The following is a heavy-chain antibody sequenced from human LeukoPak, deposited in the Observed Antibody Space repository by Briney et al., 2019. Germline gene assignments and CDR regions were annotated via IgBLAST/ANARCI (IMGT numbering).Heavy chain of an antibody. V-gene: IGHV1-18*01. CDR3: ARIRIQQLIDY. D-gene: IGHD5-18*01. CDR2: ISAYNGNT. J-gene: IGHJ4*02. CDR1: GYTFTSYG. Sequence: ASVKVSCKASGYTFTSYGISWVRQAPGHGLEWMGWISAYNGNTNYAQKLQGRVTMTSDTSTSTAYMELRSLRSDDTAVYYCARIRIQQLIDYWGQGTLVTVSS.